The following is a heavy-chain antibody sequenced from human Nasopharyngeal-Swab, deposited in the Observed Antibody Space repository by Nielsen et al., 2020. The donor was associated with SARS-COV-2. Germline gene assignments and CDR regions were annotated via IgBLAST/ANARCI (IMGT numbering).Heavy chain of an antibody. V-gene: IGHV6-1*01. D-gene: IGHD6-19*01. CDR3: ARERAGTGWYLDL. Sequence: WIRQCPSRGLEWLGRTYYRSKWYNDYAVSVKSRITINPDTSKNQFSLKLSSVTAADTAVYYCARERAGTGWYLDLWGRGTLVTVSS. CDR2: TYYRSKWYN. J-gene: IGHJ2*01.